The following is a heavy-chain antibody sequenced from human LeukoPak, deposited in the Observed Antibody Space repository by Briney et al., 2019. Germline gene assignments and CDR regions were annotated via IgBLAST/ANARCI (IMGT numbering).Heavy chain of an antibody. CDR1: GGSISSYY. D-gene: IGHD2-15*01. Sequence: PSETLSLTCTVSGGSISSYYWSWIRQPAGKGLEWIGRIYTSGSTNYNPSLKSRVIMSVDTSKNQFSLKLSSVTAADTAVYYCARDLGGFVDDAFDIWGQGTMVTVSS. CDR3: ARDLGGFVDDAFDI. CDR2: IYTSGST. V-gene: IGHV4-4*07. J-gene: IGHJ3*02.